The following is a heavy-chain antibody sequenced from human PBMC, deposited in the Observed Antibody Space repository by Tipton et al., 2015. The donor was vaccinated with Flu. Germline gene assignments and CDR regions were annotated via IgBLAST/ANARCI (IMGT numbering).Heavy chain of an antibody. Sequence: SLRLSCAASEFTFDDYAMHWVRQAPGKGLEWVSLISGDGGITYYADSVKGRFTISRDNSKNSLYLQMNSLRSEDTALYFCAKDDGYCSGGRCYRSVVDYWGQGTLVSVSS. CDR1: EFTFDDYA. V-gene: IGHV3-43*02. J-gene: IGHJ4*02. CDR2: ISGDGGIT. CDR3: AKDDGYCSGGRCYRSVVDY. D-gene: IGHD2-15*01.